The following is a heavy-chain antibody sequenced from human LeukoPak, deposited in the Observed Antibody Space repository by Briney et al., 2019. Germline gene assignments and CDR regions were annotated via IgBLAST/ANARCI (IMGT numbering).Heavy chain of an antibody. CDR3: ARRMVYAIRLGMDV. J-gene: IGHJ6*02. CDR2: INHSGST. D-gene: IGHD2-8*01. Sequence: PSETLSLTCAVYGGSFSGYYWSWIRQPPGKGLEWIGEINHSGSTNYNPSLKSRVTISVDTSKNQFSLKLSSVTAADTAVYCCARRMVYAIRLGMDVWGQGTTVTVSS. V-gene: IGHV4-34*01. CDR1: GGSFSGYY.